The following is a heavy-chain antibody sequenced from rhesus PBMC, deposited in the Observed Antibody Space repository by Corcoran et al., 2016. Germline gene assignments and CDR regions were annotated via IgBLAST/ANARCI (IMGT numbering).Heavy chain of an antibody. J-gene: IGHJ4*01. CDR2: FDGPREMT. V-gene: IGHV4-99*01. CDR3: VRGTPPDN. Sequence: QVQLQESGPGLVKPSETLSLTCAVSGYSVRSGHSWGWVPQSPGKGMEYIGFFDGPREMTYNYTSSHDSRVTISKDTSTNLFFLTLRSVAAADAARYFCVRGTPPDNWGQGVLVTVSS. CDR1: GYSVRSGHS. D-gene: IGHD5-42*01.